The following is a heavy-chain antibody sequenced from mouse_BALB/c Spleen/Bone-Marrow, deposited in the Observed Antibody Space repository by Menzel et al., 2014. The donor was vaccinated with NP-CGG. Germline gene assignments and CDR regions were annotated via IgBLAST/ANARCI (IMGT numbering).Heavy chain of an antibody. V-gene: IGHV5-17*02. CDR2: ISSGSSTI. D-gene: IGHD1-1*01. J-gene: IGHJ2*01. CDR3: ARSLLLRPDY. CDR1: GFTFSSFG. Sequence: EVKVVESGGGLVQPGGSRKLSCAASGFTFSSFGMHWVRQAPEKGLEWVAYISSGSSTIYYADTVQGRFTISRDNPKNNLFLQMTSLRSEDTAMYYYARSLLLRPDYWGQGTTLTVSS.